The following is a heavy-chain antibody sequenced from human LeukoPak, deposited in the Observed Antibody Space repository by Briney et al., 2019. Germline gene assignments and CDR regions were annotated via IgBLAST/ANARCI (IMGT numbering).Heavy chain of an antibody. D-gene: IGHD5-24*01. J-gene: IGHJ4*02. CDR2: INWNGGST. CDR1: GFTFDDYG. Sequence: GGSLRLSCAASGFTFDDYGMSWVRQAPGKGLEWVSGINWNGGSTGYADSVKGRFTISRDNARNSLYLQMNSLRAEDTALYYCARDLGDGYSTEFDYWGQGTLVTVSS. CDR3: ARDLGDGYSTEFDY. V-gene: IGHV3-20*04.